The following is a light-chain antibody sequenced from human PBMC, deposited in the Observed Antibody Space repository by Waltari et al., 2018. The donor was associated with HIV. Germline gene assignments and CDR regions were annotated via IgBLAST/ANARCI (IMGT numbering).Light chain of an antibody. Sequence: DIQMTQSPSSVSASLGGRVTITCRASQDINNWLAWYQQKPGRAPKLLIYAASTLQSGVPSRFSGSGSGTDFTLTISSLQPEDFATYYCQQANSVPLTFGQGTKLEIK. J-gene: IGKJ2*01. V-gene: IGKV1D-12*01. CDR1: QDINNW. CDR3: QQANSVPLT. CDR2: AAS.